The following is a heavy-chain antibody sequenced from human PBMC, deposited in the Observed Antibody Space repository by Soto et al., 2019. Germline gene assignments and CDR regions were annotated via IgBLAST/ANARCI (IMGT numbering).Heavy chain of an antibody. D-gene: IGHD3-9*01. CDR2: FDPEDGET. V-gene: IGHV1-24*01. CDR3: ATSYYDILTGYYSYYYYDGMDV. Sequence: ASVKVSCKVSGYTFTELSMHWVRQAPGKGLEWMGGFDPEDGETIYAQKFQGRVTMTEDTSTDTAYMELSSLRSEGTAVYYCATSYYDILTGYYSYYYYDGMDVWGQGTTVTVSS. CDR1: GYTFTELS. J-gene: IGHJ6*02.